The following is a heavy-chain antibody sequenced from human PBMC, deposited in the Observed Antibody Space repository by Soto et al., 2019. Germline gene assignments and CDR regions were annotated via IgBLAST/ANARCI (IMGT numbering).Heavy chain of an antibody. CDR3: AGDSSGYSYDAFDI. CDR2: INSDGTGT. J-gene: IGHJ3*02. Sequence: GGSLRLSCAASRFTFSTYWMHWVRQAPGKGLVWVSRINSDGTGTSYADSVKGRITISRDNAKNTLYLQMNSLRSEDTAVYYCAGDSSGYSYDAFDIWGQVTMVSVSS. V-gene: IGHV3-74*01. CDR1: RFTFSTYW. D-gene: IGHD3-22*01.